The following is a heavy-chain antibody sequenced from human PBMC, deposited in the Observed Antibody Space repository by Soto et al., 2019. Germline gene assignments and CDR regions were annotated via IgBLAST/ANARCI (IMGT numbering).Heavy chain of an antibody. CDR3: ARSLDVFLWLGELLSLGFDS. Sequence: EVQLLESGGGLVQPGGSLRLSCAASGFTFGAYAMNWVRQAPGKGLEWVSGVDGSGASTYYADSVKGRFTISRDNSKETLYLHMDSLGAEDTALYYCARSLDVFLWLGELLSLGFDSWGQGTLVTASS. CDR2: VDGSGAST. V-gene: IGHV3-23*01. J-gene: IGHJ4*02. CDR1: GFTFGAYA. D-gene: IGHD3-10*01.